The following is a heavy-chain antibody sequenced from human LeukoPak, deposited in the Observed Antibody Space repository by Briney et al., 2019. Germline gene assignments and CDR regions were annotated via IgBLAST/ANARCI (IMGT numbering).Heavy chain of an antibody. CDR1: GGTFSSYA. Sequence: AGKVSCKASGGTFSSYAISWVRQAPGQGLEWMGRIIPILGIANYAQKFQGRVTITADKSTSTAYMELSSLRSEDTDVYYCARDKLLPAGSIAARPYYYYGMDVWGQGTTVTVSS. V-gene: IGHV1-69*04. J-gene: IGHJ6*02. CDR3: ARDKLLPAGSIAARPYYYYGMDV. D-gene: IGHD6-6*01. CDR2: IIPILGIA.